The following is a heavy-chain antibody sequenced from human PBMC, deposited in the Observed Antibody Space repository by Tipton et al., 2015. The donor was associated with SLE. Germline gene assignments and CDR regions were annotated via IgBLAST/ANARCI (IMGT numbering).Heavy chain of an antibody. D-gene: IGHD3-3*01. J-gene: IGHJ4*02. V-gene: IGHV4-34*01. Sequence: TLSLTCAVNGGSLSGYYWVWIRQPPEKGLEWIGEINHSGSTNYNPSLKSRVTIPVDTSKNHFSLKLSSVTAADTAVYYCARLVRFLGGRVFDYWGQGTLVTVSS. CDR3: ARLVRFLGGRVFDY. CDR1: GGSLSGYY. CDR2: INHSGST.